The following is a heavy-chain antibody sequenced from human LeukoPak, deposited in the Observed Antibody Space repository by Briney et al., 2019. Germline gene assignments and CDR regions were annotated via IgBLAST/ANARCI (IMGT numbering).Heavy chain of an antibody. D-gene: IGHD6-6*01. CDR1: GGSISSYY. V-gene: IGHV4-59*01. J-gene: IGHJ3*02. Sequence: SETLSFTCTVSGGSISSYYWSWIRQPPGKGLEWIGYIYYGGSTNYNPSLKSRVTISVDTSKNQLSLKLSSVTAADTAAYYCARSTIAAPHAFDIWGQGTMVTVSS. CDR2: IYYGGST. CDR3: ARSTIAAPHAFDI.